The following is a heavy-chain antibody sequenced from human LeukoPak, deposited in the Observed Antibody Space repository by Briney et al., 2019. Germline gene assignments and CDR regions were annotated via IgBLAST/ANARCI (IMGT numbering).Heavy chain of an antibody. CDR2: IYHSGST. V-gene: IGHV4-38-2*02. CDR1: GYSISSNYY. Sequence: SETLSLTCTVSGYSISSNYYWGWIRQPPGKGLEWIGSIYHSGSTYYNPSLKSRVTISVDTSKNQFSLKLSSVTAADTAVYYCARLRTSAFGPHAFDIWGQGTMVTVSS. D-gene: IGHD3-10*01. CDR3: ARLRTSAFGPHAFDI. J-gene: IGHJ3*02.